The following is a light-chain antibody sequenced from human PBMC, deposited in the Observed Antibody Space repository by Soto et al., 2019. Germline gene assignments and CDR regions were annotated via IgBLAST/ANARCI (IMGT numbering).Light chain of an antibody. CDR2: ADN. Sequence: QSVLTQPPSVSGAPGQKITMSCTGSSSNIGAGYDVHWYQQVPGAAPRLLIYADNNRPSGVPDRFSASKSGTSASLAITGLQIEDEANYYCQSYDTSLSVVIFGAGTKVTVL. CDR1: SSNIGAGYD. J-gene: IGLJ2*01. V-gene: IGLV1-40*01. CDR3: QSYDTSLSVVI.